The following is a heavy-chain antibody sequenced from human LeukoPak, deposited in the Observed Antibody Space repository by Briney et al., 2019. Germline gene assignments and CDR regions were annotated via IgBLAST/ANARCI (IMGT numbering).Heavy chain of an antibody. CDR1: GGSISSSSYY. CDR3: ARDHASTSPDY. Sequence: PSETLSLTCTVSGGSISSSSYYRRWIRQPPGKGLEWIGSIYYSGSTYYNPSLKSRVTISVDTSKNQFSLKLSSVTAADTAVYYCARDHASTSPDYWGQGTLVTVSS. J-gene: IGHJ4*02. CDR2: IYYSGST. D-gene: IGHD2-2*01. V-gene: IGHV4-39*07.